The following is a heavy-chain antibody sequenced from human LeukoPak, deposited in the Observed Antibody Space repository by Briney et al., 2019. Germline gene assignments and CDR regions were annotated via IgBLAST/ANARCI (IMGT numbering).Heavy chain of an antibody. V-gene: IGHV4-59*01. CDR2: IYYSGST. Sequence: SETLSLTCTVSGGSISHYYWSWIRQPPGKGLEWIGYIYYSGSTNYNPSLKSRVTISVDTSKNQFSLKLSSVTAADTAVYYCARAQGGSGSYGEPLYFYYYGMDVWGQGTTVTVSS. D-gene: IGHD3-10*01. J-gene: IGHJ6*02. CDR1: GGSISHYY. CDR3: ARAQGGSGSYGEPLYFYYYGMDV.